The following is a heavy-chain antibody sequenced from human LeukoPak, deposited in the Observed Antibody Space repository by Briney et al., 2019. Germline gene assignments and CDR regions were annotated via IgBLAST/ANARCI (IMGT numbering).Heavy chain of an antibody. CDR3: ARRAGAYSHPYDY. V-gene: IGHV3-48*03. D-gene: IGHD4/OR15-4a*01. J-gene: IGHJ4*02. Sequence: GGSLRLSCAASGFTFSSYEMNWVRQAPGKGLEWVSYISASGRPIYYADSVKGRFTISRDNSKNTLYLQMNSLRAEDTAVYYCARRAGAYSHPYDYWGQGTLVTVSS. CDR2: ISASGRPI. CDR1: GFTFSSYE.